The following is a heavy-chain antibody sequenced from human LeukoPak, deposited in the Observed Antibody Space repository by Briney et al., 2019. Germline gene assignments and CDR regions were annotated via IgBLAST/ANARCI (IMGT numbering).Heavy chain of an antibody. D-gene: IGHD3-10*01. Sequence: GGSLRLSCAASGFTFGSYWMHWVRQAPGKGLVWVSRINSDGSSTSYADSVKGRFTISRDNAKNTLYLQMNSLRAEDTAVYYCARGAGDTMVRGVITSYYYYGMDVWGKGTTVTVSS. V-gene: IGHV3-74*01. J-gene: IGHJ6*04. CDR1: GFTFGSYW. CDR3: ARGAGDTMVRGVITSYYYYGMDV. CDR2: INSDGSST.